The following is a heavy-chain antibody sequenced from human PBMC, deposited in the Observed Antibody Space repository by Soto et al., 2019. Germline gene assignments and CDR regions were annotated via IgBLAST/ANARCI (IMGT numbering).Heavy chain of an antibody. CDR1: GFTFADYA. Sequence: EVQLVESGGGLVQPGRSLRLSCAASGFTFADYALHWVRQAPGKGLEWVSGISWNSGSTGYADSVKGRFIVSRANAMHTPYLQIISLRVQATACYYCANDHICGAYSSTYYFDDWGQGTLVTVSS. CDR2: ISWNSGST. V-gene: IGHV3-9*01. J-gene: IGHJ4*02. CDR3: ANDHICGAYSSTYYFDD. D-gene: IGHD6-6*01.